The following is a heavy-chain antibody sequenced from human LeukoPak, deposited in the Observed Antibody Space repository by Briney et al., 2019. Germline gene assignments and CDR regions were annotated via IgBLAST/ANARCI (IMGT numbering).Heavy chain of an antibody. V-gene: IGHV4-59*01. J-gene: IGHJ6*02. CDR2: VYYSGST. Sequence: EPSETLSLTGTVSGGSISSYYWNWIRHPPGKGLEWIGCVYYSGSTNYNPSLKSRVTISVDTSKNQFSLKLNSVTAADTAVYYCARGGAHYYYGMDVWGQGTTVTVSS. CDR1: GGSISSYY. CDR3: ARGGAHYYYGMDV.